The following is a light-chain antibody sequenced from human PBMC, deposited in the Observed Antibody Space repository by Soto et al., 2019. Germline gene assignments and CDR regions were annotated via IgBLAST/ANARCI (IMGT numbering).Light chain of an antibody. CDR2: DAS. J-gene: IGKJ4*01. Sequence: DIQMTQSPSTLSASVGDRVTITCRASQSISSRLAWYQQKPGKAPKILIYDASDLESGVPSRFSGSGSGTEFTLTISNLQPDDFATYYCQQYNSYSLTFGGGTKVEIK. CDR3: QQYNSYSLT. V-gene: IGKV1-5*01. CDR1: QSISSR.